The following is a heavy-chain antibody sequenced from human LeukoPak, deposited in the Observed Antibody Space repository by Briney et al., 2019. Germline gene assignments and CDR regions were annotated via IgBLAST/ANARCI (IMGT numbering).Heavy chain of an antibody. Sequence: PGGSLRLSCAASGFTLSSYTMNWVRQAPGKGLDWISYIDSSSGTIYSADSVKGRFTISRDIAKNSLHLQMNSLRAEDTAVYYCAKGDRPMVRGVIPMDVWGKGTTVTISS. J-gene: IGHJ6*03. CDR1: GFTLSSYT. CDR3: AKGDRPMVRGVIPMDV. D-gene: IGHD3-10*01. V-gene: IGHV3-48*01. CDR2: IDSSSGTI.